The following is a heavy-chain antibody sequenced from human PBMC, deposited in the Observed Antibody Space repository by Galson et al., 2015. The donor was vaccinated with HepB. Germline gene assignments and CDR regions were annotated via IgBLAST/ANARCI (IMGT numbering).Heavy chain of an antibody. CDR3: ARLEGYTHFDY. V-gene: IGHV5-10-1*01. J-gene: IGHJ4*02. D-gene: IGHD5-24*01. Sequence: QSGAEVKKPGESLRVSCKGSGFSFTTYWITWVRQMPGKGLEWMGKIDPSDSYTNYSPSFQGHVTISADKSISTAYLQWGSLKASDTAMYYCARLEGYTHFDYWGQGTLVTVSS. CDR1: GFSFTTYW. CDR2: IDPSDSYT.